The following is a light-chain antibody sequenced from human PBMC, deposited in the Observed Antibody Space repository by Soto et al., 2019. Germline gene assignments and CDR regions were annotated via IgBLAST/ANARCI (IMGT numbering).Light chain of an antibody. J-gene: IGKJ1*01. V-gene: IGKV3-20*01. Sequence: EIVLTQSPCTLSLSPGERATLSCRASQSVSSNLAWYQQKPGQAPRLLIYGASTRETGIPARFSGSGSGTDFTLTISRLEPEDFAVYYCQQSGSYPPTFGQGTKVDIK. CDR1: QSVSSN. CDR3: QQSGSYPPT. CDR2: GAS.